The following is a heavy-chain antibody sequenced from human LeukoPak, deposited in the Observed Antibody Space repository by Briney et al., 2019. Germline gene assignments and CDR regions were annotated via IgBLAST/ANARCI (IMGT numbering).Heavy chain of an antibody. CDR3: AKDGEDIVVVPAANRFDY. V-gene: IGHV3-23*01. D-gene: IGHD2-2*01. Sequence: GGSLRLSCAASGFTFSSYAMSWVRQAPGKGLEWVSAISGSGGSTYYADSVKGRFTISRDNSKNTLYPQMNSLRAEDTAVYYCAKDGEDIVVVPAANRFDYWGQGTLVTVSS. J-gene: IGHJ4*02. CDR2: ISGSGGST. CDR1: GFTFSSYA.